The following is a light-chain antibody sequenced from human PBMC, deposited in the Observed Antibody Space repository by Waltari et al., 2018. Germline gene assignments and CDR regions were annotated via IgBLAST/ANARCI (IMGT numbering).Light chain of an antibody. CDR2: QDV. V-gene: IGLV3-1*01. CDR1: ELEKKY. CDR3: RACDSGGAGV. Sequence: SYDLTQSPSVFVSPGQTASITCHGDELEKKYVCWYQQKPGQSTVLVIYQDVRRPSAIPERVPGSNSGNTASLTISGTQPMDEADYYCRACDSGGAGVFGNGTKVTVL. J-gene: IGLJ1*01.